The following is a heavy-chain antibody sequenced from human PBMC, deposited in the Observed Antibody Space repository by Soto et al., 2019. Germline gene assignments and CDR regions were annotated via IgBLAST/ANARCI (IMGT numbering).Heavy chain of an antibody. CDR1: GGSFSGYY. J-gene: IGHJ4*02. Sequence: SETLSLTCAVYGGSFSGYYWSWIRQPPGKGLEWIGEINHSGSTNYNPSLKSRVTISVDTSKNQFSLKLSSVTAADTAVYYCAGKPKPAMVRGAHPFDYRGQRTPVTVSS. CDR3: AGKPKPAMVRGAHPFDY. CDR2: INHSGST. V-gene: IGHV4-34*01. D-gene: IGHD3-10*01.